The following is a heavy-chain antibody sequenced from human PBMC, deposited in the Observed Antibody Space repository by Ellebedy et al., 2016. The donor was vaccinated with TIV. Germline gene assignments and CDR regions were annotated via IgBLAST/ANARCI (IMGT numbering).Heavy chain of an antibody. J-gene: IGHJ4*02. CDR2: IKQDGSEK. D-gene: IGHD3-10*01. CDR1: GFTFTTYW. Sequence: GESLKISCAASGFTFTTYWMSWVRQAPGKGLEWVANIKQDGSEKYYVDFVKGRFTISRDNAKNSLYLQMNSLRAEDTAVYYCAIRGRYWGQGTLVTVSS. V-gene: IGHV3-7*03. CDR3: AIRGRY.